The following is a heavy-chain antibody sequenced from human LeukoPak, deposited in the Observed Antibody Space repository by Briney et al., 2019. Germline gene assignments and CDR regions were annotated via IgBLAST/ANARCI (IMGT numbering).Heavy chain of an antibody. Sequence: SQTPSLTCAISGDSVSSNRATWNWIRRSPSRGLEWLGRTYYTSRWYDDYAVSVKSRISIKPDTSKNQFSLQLNSVTPEDTAVYYCAREGWFGEPPSHWFDPWGQGTLVTVSS. CDR1: GDSVSSNRAT. CDR2: TYYTSRWYD. V-gene: IGHV6-1*01. D-gene: IGHD3-10*01. J-gene: IGHJ5*02. CDR3: AREGWFGEPPSHWFDP.